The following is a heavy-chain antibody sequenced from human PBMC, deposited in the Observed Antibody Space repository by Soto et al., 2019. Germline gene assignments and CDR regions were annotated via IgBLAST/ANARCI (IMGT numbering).Heavy chain of an antibody. V-gene: IGHV4-4*02. D-gene: IGHD3-3*01. J-gene: IGHJ3*02. CDR3: ARFTIFGVVIPDAFDI. CDR1: GGSISSSNW. CDR2: IYHSGST. Sequence: SEPLSLTCAVSGGSISSSNWWSWVRQPPGKGLEWIGEIYHSGSTNYNPSLKSRVTISVDKSKNQFSLKLSSVTAADTAVYYCARFTIFGVVIPDAFDIWGQGTMVTVSS.